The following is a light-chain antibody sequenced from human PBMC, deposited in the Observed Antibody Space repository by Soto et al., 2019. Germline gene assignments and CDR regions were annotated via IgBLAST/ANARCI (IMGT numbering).Light chain of an antibody. Sequence: DIQMTQSPSTLSASVGDRVTITCRASQSISSWLAWYQQKPGTAPKLLIYAASALQSGVPSRFSGSGSGTDFTLTISSLQPEDFAMYYCQQSASSVTFGQGTRLEIK. CDR3: QQSASSVT. J-gene: IGKJ5*01. CDR2: AAS. CDR1: QSISSW. V-gene: IGKV1-5*01.